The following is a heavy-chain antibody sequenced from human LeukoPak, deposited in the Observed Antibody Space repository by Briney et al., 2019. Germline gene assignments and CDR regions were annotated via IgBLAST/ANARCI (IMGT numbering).Heavy chain of an antibody. D-gene: IGHD3-22*01. CDR3: AKVHTYYYDSSGYAPFWY. CDR1: GFTFSSFG. V-gene: IGHV3-30*02. Sequence: GGSLRLSCEASGFTFSSFGMHWVRQAPGKGLEWVAFIRYDGSNKYYADSVKGRFTISRDNSKNTLYLQMNSLRAEDTAVYYCAKVHTYYYDSSGYAPFWYWGQGTLVTVSS. CDR2: IRYDGSNK. J-gene: IGHJ4*02.